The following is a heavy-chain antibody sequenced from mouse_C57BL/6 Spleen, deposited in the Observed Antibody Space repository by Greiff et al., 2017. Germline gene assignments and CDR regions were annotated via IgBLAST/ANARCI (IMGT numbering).Heavy chain of an antibody. J-gene: IGHJ3*01. CDR1: GYTFTDYY. CDR2: IYPGSGNT. Sequence: VQLQQSGAELVRPGASVKLSCKASGYTFTDYYINWVKQRPGQGLEWIARIYPGSGNTYYNEKFKGKATLTAEKSSSTAYMQLSSLTSEDSAVYFCAREDSWGFAYWGQGTLVTVSA. CDR3: AREDSWGFAY. D-gene: IGHD3-2*01. V-gene: IGHV1-76*01.